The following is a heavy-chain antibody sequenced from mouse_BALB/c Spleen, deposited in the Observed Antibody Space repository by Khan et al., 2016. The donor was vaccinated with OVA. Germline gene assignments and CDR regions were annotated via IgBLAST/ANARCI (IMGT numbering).Heavy chain of an antibody. CDR1: GYTFTNSG. Sequence: VQLQESGPELKKPGETVKISCKASGYTFTNSGMNWVKQAPGKGLKWMGWINTNTGEPTYAEEFKGRFAFSLETSASPAYLQINNIKNDDTGSCFCARSRWVKPAMDDRGQGTQVTVSS. J-gene: IGHJ4*01. D-gene: IGHD1-1*02. CDR3: ARSRWVKPAMDD. CDR2: INTNTGEP. V-gene: IGHV9-3*02.